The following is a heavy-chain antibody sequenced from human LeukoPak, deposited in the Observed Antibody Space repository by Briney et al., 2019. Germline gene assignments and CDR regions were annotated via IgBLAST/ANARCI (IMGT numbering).Heavy chain of an antibody. J-gene: IGHJ3*02. V-gene: IGHV4-59*01. CDR2: IYYSGST. CDR3: ARSLWNDFDAFDI. D-gene: IGHD1-1*01. Sequence: SETLSLTCTVSGGSISSYYWSWIRQPPGKGLEWIGYIYYSGSTNYNPSLKSRVTISVDTSKNQFSLKLSSVTAADTAVYYCARSLWNDFDAFDIWGQGTMATVSS. CDR1: GGSISSYY.